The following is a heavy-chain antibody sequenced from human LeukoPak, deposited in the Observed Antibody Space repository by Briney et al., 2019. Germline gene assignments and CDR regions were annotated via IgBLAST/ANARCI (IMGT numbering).Heavy chain of an antibody. CDR2: ISWNSGSI. Sequence: GGSLRLSCAASVFTFDDYAMHWVRQAPGKGLEWVSDISWNSGSICYADSVKGRFTISRDNAKNSLYLQMNSLRAEDTALYYCAALYSSGWYRSFPRGRNSYYMDVWGKGTTVTVSS. V-gene: IGHV3-9*01. CDR3: AALYSSGWYRSFPRGRNSYYMDV. D-gene: IGHD6-19*01. J-gene: IGHJ6*03. CDR1: VFTFDDYA.